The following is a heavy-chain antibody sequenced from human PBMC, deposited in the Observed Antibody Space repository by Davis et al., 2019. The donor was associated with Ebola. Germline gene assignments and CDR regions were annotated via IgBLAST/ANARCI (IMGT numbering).Heavy chain of an antibody. V-gene: IGHV1-18*04. J-gene: IGHJ4*02. CDR3: ARDDYDSSAFPDS. CDR1: GYTFIEYF. CDR2: ISAYNGNT. Sequence: ASVKVSCKASGYTFIEYFMQWVRQAPGQGLEWMGWISAYNGNTNFAPKLQGRVTMTTDTSTSTAYMELRSLRSDDTAVYYCARDDYDSSAFPDSWGQGTLVTVSS. D-gene: IGHD3-22*01.